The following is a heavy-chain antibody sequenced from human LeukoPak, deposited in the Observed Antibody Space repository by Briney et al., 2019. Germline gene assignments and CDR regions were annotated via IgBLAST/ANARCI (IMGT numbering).Heavy chain of an antibody. CDR2: IIPIFGTA. CDR3: ARDRGRRQWLLFDY. V-gene: IGHV1-69*05. Sequence: EASVKVSCQASGGTFSSYAISWVRQAPGQGLEWMGRIIPIFGTANYAQKFQGRVTINTDESTSTAYMELSSLRSEDTAVYYCARDRGRRQWLLFDYWGQGTLVTVSS. D-gene: IGHD6-19*01. J-gene: IGHJ4*02. CDR1: GGTFSSYA.